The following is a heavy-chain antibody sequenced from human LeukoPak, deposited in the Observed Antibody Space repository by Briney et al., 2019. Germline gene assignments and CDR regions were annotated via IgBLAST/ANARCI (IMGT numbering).Heavy chain of an antibody. CDR1: GFTFSTYG. V-gene: IGHV3-30*18. Sequence: GGSLRLSCAASGFTFSTYGIHWVRQAPGKGLEWVAVISYDGSNKYYADSVKGRFTISRDNSKNTLYLQMNSLRAEDTAVYYCAKGRTKSYGTGDYFDYWGQGTLVTVSS. CDR3: AKGRTKSYGTGDYFDY. D-gene: IGHD2-8*02. J-gene: IGHJ4*02. CDR2: ISYDGSNK.